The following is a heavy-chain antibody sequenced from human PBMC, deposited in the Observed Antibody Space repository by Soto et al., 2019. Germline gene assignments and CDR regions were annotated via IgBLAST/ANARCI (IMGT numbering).Heavy chain of an antibody. J-gene: IGHJ4*02. CDR1: GCTFTSYD. Sequence: ASVKVSCKASGCTFTSYDINWVRQATGQGLEWMGWMTPNCGNTGYAQKFQGRVTMTRNTSISTAYMELSSLRSEDPAVYYCARGVGIAVAGRVFDYWGQGTLVTVSS. V-gene: IGHV1-8*01. CDR3: ARGVGIAVAGRVFDY. D-gene: IGHD6-19*01. CDR2: MTPNCGNT.